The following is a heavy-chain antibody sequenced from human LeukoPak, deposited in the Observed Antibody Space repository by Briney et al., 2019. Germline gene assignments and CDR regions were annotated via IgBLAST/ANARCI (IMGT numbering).Heavy chain of an antibody. CDR1: GGSFSGYY. D-gene: IGHD3-10*01. Sequence: SETLSLTCAVYGGSFSGYYWSWIRQPPGKGLEWIGEINHSGSTNYNPSLKSRVTISVDTSKNQFSLKLSSVTAADTAVYYCARERQPYGYDWGQGTLVTVSS. J-gene: IGHJ4*02. CDR3: ARERQPYGYD. V-gene: IGHV4-34*01. CDR2: INHSGST.